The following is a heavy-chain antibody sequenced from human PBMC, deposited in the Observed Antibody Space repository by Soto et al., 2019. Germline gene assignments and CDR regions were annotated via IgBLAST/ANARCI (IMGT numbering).Heavy chain of an antibody. D-gene: IGHD2-15*01. Sequence: QVQLVQSGAEVKKPGASVKVSCKASGYTFTSHGINWVRQAPGQGLEWMGWISAYNGNTNYAQKFQDRVTMTTDTSTSTDYMELRSLRSDDTAVYYCARDGYCSGGSCYSIYGMDVWGQGTTVTVSS. CDR3: ARDGYCSGGSCYSIYGMDV. CDR1: GYTFTSHG. CDR2: ISAYNGNT. J-gene: IGHJ6*02. V-gene: IGHV1-18*01.